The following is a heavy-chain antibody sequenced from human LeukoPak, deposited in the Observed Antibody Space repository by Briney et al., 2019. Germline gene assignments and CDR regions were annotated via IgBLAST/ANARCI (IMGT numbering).Heavy chain of an antibody. CDR2: IRSKANSYAT. D-gene: IGHD6-19*01. CDR3: TSPSTGYSSGWATSTLDY. CDR1: GFTFSGSA. V-gene: IGHV3-73*01. J-gene: IGHJ4*02. Sequence: PGGSLKLSCAASGFTFSGSAMHWVRQASGKGLEWAGRIRSKANSYATAYAASVKGRFTISRDDSKNTAYLQMNSLKTEDTAVYYCTSPSTGYSSGWATSTLDYWGPGTLVTVSS.